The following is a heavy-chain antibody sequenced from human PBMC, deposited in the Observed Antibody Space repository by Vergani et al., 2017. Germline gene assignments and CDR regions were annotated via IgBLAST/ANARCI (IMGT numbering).Heavy chain of an antibody. J-gene: IGHJ5*02. CDR3: ARGVRVIWELQGWFDP. CDR2: IYYSGST. D-gene: IGHD1-26*01. V-gene: IGHV4-31*03. CDR1: GGSISSGGYY. Sequence: QVQLQESGPGLVKPSQTLSLTCTVSGGSISSGGYYWSWIRQHPGKGLEWIGYIYYSGSTYYNPSLKSRVTISVDTSKNQFSLKLSSVTAADTAVYYCARGVRVIWELQGWFDPWGQGTLVTVSS.